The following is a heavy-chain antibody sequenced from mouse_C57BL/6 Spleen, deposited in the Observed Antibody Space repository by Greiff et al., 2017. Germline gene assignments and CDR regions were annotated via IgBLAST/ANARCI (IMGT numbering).Heavy chain of an antibody. CDR1: GFTFSSYA. J-gene: IGHJ2*01. Sequence: DVMLVESGGGLVKPGGSLKLSCAASGFTFSSYAMSWVRQTPEKRLEWVATISDGGSYTYYPDNVKGRFTISRDNAKNNLYLQMSHLKSEDTAMYYCARDHYDLRKGYFDYWGQGTTLTVSS. CDR3: ARDHYDLRKGYFDY. D-gene: IGHD2-4*01. CDR2: ISDGGSYT. V-gene: IGHV5-4*01.